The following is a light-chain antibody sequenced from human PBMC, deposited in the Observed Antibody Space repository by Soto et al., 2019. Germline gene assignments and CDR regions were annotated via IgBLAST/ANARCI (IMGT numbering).Light chain of an antibody. CDR3: QQYGSSPLT. V-gene: IGKV3-20*01. CDR2: GAS. J-gene: IGKJ4*01. CDR1: QRISNYY. Sequence: IVLTQSPDTLSLSSGEIATLSCRSSQRISNYYLAWYHQKPGQAPRLLIYGASSRATGVPDRFSGSGSGTDFTLTISRLEPEDFAVYYCQQYGSSPLTFGGGTKVEIK.